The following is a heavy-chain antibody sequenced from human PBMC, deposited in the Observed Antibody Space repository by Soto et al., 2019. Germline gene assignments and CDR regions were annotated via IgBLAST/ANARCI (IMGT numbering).Heavy chain of an antibody. J-gene: IGHJ6*02. CDR3: SSDATVVVTAMDV. D-gene: IGHD2-21*02. V-gene: IGHV3-7*01. CDR1: GFTFSSYW. Sequence: SGGSLRLSCAASGFTFSSYWMSWVRQAPGKGLEWVANIKRDGSEKYYVDSVKGRFTISRDNAKNSLYLQMNSLRAEDTAVYYCSSDATVVVTAMDVWGQGTTVTVSS. CDR2: IKRDGSEK.